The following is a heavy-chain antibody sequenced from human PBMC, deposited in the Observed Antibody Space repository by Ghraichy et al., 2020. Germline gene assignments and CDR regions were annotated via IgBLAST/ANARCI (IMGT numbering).Heavy chain of an antibody. J-gene: IGHJ4*02. CDR3: ARRGGVKTVSQRKYYFGY. V-gene: IGHV4-34*01. CDR2: INHGGST. D-gene: IGHD3-16*01. CDR1: GGSFSGYY. Sequence: SETLSLTCAVYGGSFSGYYWSWIRQPPGKGLEWIGEINHGGSTSYNPSLKSRVTISVDTSKNQFSLKLSSVTAADTAVYYCARRGGVKTVSQRKYYFGYWGQGTLVSVS.